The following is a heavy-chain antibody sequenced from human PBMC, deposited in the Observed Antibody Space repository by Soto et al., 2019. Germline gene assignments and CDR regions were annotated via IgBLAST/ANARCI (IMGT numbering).Heavy chain of an antibody. CDR1: GYTFTSYG. D-gene: IGHD4-17*01. CDR3: ARDPFPTTVTTLYYFDY. V-gene: IGHV1-18*04. CDR2: ISAYDGNT. J-gene: IGHJ4*02. Sequence: QVQLVQSGAEVKKPGASVKVSCKASGYTFTSYGISWVRQAPGQGLEWMGWISAYDGNTNYAQKLQGRVTMTTDTSTSTAYMELRSLRSDDTAVYYCARDPFPTTVTTLYYFDYWGQGTLVTVSS.